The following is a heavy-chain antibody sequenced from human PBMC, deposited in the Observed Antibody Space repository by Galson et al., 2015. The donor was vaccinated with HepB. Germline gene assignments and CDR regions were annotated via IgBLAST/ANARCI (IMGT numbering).Heavy chain of an antibody. CDR2: ISSDGFTK. Sequence: SLRLSCAASGFIFSDSYMTWVRQAPGKGPEWISYISSDGFTKYYADSMKGRFTISRDNSKNTLYLQMNSLRAEDTAVYYCARGYSRSWYSGLGYWGQGTLVTVSS. D-gene: IGHD6-13*01. CDR3: ARGYSRSWYSGLGY. CDR1: GFIFSDSY. V-gene: IGHV3-11*01. J-gene: IGHJ4*02.